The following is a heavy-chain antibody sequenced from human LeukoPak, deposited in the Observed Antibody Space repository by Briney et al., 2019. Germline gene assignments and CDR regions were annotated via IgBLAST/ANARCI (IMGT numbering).Heavy chain of an antibody. D-gene: IGHD3-22*01. J-gene: IGHJ4*02. CDR3: ARGGGFHSSGYYLGLPRRFDH. CDR2: INRSGST. Sequence: SETLSLTCAVYDGSFSGYYWTWIRQPPGKGLEWSGEINRSGSTDYNPSLKSRVTIAVDTSRNQFSLKLTSVTAADTAVYYCARGGGFHSSGYYLGLPRRFDHRGQGTLVTVPS. V-gene: IGHV4-34*01. CDR1: DGSFSGYY.